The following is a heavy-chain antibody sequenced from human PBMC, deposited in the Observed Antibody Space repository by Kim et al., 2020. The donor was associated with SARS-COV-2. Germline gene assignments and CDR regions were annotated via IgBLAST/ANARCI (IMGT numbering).Heavy chain of an antibody. D-gene: IGHD2-21*02. J-gene: IGHJ4*02. V-gene: IGHV3-30*07. CDR3: ASEPVAFCGGDCYPDY. Sequence: DSVKGRLTISRDNSKNTLYLQMSSLRDEETAVYYCASEPVAFCGGDCYPDYGGQGTLVTVSS.